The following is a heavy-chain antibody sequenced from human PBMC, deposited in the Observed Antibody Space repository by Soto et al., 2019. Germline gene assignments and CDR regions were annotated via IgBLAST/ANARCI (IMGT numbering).Heavy chain of an antibody. D-gene: IGHD6-13*01. V-gene: IGHV3-7*01. CDR3: ARVQLQVVIPDY. CDR2: IKQDGSEK. J-gene: IGHJ4*02. Sequence: EVQLVESGGGLVQPGGSLRLSCAASGFTFSSYWMNWVRQAPGKGLAWVANIKQDGSEKYYVDSVKGRFTISRDNTKNSLYLQMNSLRAEDTAVYYCARVQLQVVIPDYWGQGTLVTVSS. CDR1: GFTFSSYW.